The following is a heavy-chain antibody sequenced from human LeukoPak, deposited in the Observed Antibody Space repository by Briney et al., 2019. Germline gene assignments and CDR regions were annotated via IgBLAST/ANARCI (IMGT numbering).Heavy chain of an antibody. Sequence: SETLSLTCTVSGGSISSSSYYWGWIRQPPGKGLEWIGEINHSGSTNYNPSLKSRVTISVDTSKNQFSLKLSSVTAADTAVYYCARTGGWLQKFDYWGQGTLVTVSS. CDR1: GGSISSSSYY. V-gene: IGHV4-39*07. J-gene: IGHJ4*02. CDR3: ARTGGWLQKFDY. CDR2: INHSGST. D-gene: IGHD5-24*01.